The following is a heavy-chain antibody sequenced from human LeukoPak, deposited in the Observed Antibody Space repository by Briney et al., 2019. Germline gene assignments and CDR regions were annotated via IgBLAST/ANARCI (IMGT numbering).Heavy chain of an antibody. V-gene: IGHV3-9*01. CDR1: GFTFYDYA. D-gene: IGHD1-20*01. CDR3: AKGPRYNWNDAPGPMDY. J-gene: IGHJ4*02. CDR2: ISWNSGSI. Sequence: PGGSLRLSCAASGFTFYDYAMHWVRQAPGKGLEWVSGISWNSGSIGYADSVKGRFTISRDNAKNSLYLQMNSLRAEVTALYYCAKGPRYNWNDAPGPMDYWGQGTLVTASS.